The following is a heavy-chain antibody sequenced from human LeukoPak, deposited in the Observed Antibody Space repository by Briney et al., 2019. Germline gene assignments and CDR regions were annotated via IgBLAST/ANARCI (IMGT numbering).Heavy chain of an antibody. CDR3: ARGPGSGSYFAWFDA. Sequence: PSETLSLTCAVYSGSFSGYYWNWIRQPPGKGLEWIGEINQSGSTKYNPSLESRVTISVDTSKNQFSLKLSSMTAAETAVYYCARGPGSGSYFAWFDAWGQGALVTVSS. D-gene: IGHD3-10*01. CDR2: INQSGST. CDR1: SGSFSGYY. J-gene: IGHJ5*02. V-gene: IGHV4-34*01.